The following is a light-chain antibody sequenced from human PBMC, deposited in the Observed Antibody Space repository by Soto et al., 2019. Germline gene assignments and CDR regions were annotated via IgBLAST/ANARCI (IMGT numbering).Light chain of an antibody. CDR1: QTVRNNY. CDR3: QQFSSYPLT. J-gene: IGKJ4*01. CDR2: DAS. Sequence: EFVLTQSPGTLSLSPGERATLSCRASQTVRNNYLAWYQQKPGQAPRLLIYDASSRATGIPDRFSGGGSGTDFTLTISRLDHEEFAVYYCQQFSSYPLTFGGGTKVEIK. V-gene: IGKV3-20*01.